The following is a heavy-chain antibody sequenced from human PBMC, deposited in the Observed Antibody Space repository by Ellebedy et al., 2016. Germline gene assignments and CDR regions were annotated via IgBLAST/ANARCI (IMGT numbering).Heavy chain of an antibody. CDR2: IYHKGNT. CDR3: AKLEMGPGSGYDD. V-gene: IGHV4-59*08. Sequence: SETLSLTCTVSGGSIRSYYWSWIRQPPEKTLEWIGYIYHKGNTNSNPSLKSRATMSIDTSKSQFSLKLRSVTAADTAIYYCAKLEMGPGSGYDDWGQGTLVTVSA. D-gene: IGHD5-12*01. CDR1: GGSIRSYY. J-gene: IGHJ4*02.